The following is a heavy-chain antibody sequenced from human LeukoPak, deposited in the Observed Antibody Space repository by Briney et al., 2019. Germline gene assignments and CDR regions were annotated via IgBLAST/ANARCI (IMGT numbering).Heavy chain of an antibody. CDR1: GFTFSSYD. D-gene: IGHD1-26*01. Sequence: GGSLRLSCAASGFTFSSYDMHWVRQATGKGLERVSAIGTAGDTYYPGSVKGRFTISRENAKNSLYLQMNSLRAGDTAVYYCARGGGLSGSYYWGIDYWGQGTLVTVSS. J-gene: IGHJ4*02. CDR3: ARGGGLSGSYYWGIDY. V-gene: IGHV3-13*01. CDR2: IGTAGDT.